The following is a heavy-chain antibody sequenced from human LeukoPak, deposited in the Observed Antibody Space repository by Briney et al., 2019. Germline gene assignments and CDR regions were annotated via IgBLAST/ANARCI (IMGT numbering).Heavy chain of an antibody. J-gene: IGHJ5*02. V-gene: IGHV3-9*01. CDR1: GFTFDDYA. Sequence: GGSLRLSCAASGFTFDDYAMHWVRQAPGKGLGWVSGITWNSDYKVYADSVKGRFTISRDNAKNSLYLQMSSLKVEDTAIYYCAREAYSNGYLAAPFDPWGQGTLVTVSS. CDR2: ITWNSDYK. D-gene: IGHD5-18*01. CDR3: AREAYSNGYLAAPFDP.